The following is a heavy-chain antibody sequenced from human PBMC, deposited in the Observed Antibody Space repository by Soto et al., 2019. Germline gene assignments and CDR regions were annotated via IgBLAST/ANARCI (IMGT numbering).Heavy chain of an antibody. V-gene: IGHV4-4*02. D-gene: IGHD2-2*02. CDR2: IYHSGST. Sequence: SGTLSLTCAVSGGSISSSNWWSWVRQPPGKGLEWIGEIYHSGSTNYNPSLKSRVTISVDKSKNQFSLKLSSVTAADTAVYYCASLGYCSSTSCYRHYYYYGMDVWGQGTTVTVSS. CDR1: GGSISSSNW. CDR3: ASLGYCSSTSCYRHYYYYGMDV. J-gene: IGHJ6*02.